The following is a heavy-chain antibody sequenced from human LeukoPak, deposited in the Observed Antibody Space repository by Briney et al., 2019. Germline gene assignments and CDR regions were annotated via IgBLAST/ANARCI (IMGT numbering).Heavy chain of an antibody. V-gene: IGHV1-8*01. CDR2: MNPNSGNT. CDR1: GYTFTSYD. D-gene: IGHD3-3*01. Sequence: ASVKVSCKASGYTFTSYDINWVRQATGQGLEWMGWMNPNSGNTGYAQKFQGRVTMTRNTSISTAYMELSSLRSEDTAVYYCARTPIRCLEWLLSNAFDIWGQGTMVTVSS. CDR3: ARTPIRCLEWLLSNAFDI. J-gene: IGHJ3*02.